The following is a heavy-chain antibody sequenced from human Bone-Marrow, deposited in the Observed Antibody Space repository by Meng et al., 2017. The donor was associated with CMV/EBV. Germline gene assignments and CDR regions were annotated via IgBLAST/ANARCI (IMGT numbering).Heavy chain of an antibody. CDR3: ARSLEWLYYYYYGMDV. CDR2: INHSGSA. D-gene: IGHD3-3*01. V-gene: IGHV4-34*01. CDR1: GGSLSGYY. Sequence: GSLRLSCAVYGGSLSGYYWSWIRQPPGKGLEWIGEINHSGSANYNPSLKSRVTISVDTSKNQFSLKVSSVTAADTAVYYCARSLEWLYYYYYGMDVWGQGTTVTCYS. J-gene: IGHJ6*01.